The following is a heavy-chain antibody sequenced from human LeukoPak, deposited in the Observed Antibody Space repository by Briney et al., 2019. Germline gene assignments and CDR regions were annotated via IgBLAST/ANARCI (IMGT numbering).Heavy chain of an antibody. CDR2: IYYSVST. CDR3: ARARITMVRGVITPDLYYYYYMDV. V-gene: IGHV4-59*11. D-gene: IGHD3-10*01. CDR1: GGSLSSHY. J-gene: IGHJ6*03. Sequence: PSETLSLTCTVSGGSLSSHYWSWIRQPPGKGLEWIGYIYYSVSTNYNPSLKSRVTISVDTSKNQFSLKLSSVTAADTAVYYCARARITMVRGVITPDLYYYYYMDVWGKGTTVTVSS.